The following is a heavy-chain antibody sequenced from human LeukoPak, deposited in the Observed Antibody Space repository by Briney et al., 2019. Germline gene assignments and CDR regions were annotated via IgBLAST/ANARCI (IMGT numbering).Heavy chain of an antibody. V-gene: IGHV3-30*18. J-gene: IGHJ4*02. CDR3: AKHNIDY. Sequence: PGRSLRLSCAASGFTFSGYGMHWVRQAPGKGLEWVAVISYDGSDKHHADSAKGRFTISRDNSKNTLYLQMNSLRAEDTAVYYCAKHNIDYWGQGTLVTVSS. D-gene: IGHD1-1*01. CDR1: GFTFSGYG. CDR2: ISYDGSDK.